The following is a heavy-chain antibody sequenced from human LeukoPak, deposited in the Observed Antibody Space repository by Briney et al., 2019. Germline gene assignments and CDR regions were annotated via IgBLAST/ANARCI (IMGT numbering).Heavy chain of an antibody. Sequence: GGSLRLSCAASGFTFSSYATHWVRQAPGKGLEWVAVISYDGSNKYYADSVKGRFTISRDNSKNTLYLQMNSLRAEDTAVYYCARGITMIVVVIALDYWGQGTLVTVSS. J-gene: IGHJ4*02. CDR1: GFTFSSYA. V-gene: IGHV3-30*04. D-gene: IGHD3-22*01. CDR2: ISYDGSNK. CDR3: ARGITMIVVVIALDY.